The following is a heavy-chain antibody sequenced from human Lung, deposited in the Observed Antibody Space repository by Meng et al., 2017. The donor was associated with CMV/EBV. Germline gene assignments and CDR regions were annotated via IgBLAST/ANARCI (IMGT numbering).Heavy chain of an antibody. CDR3: ARDVSSRSSAYFAIYYFYALDV. J-gene: IGHJ6*02. CDR2: ISNSGAYI. V-gene: IGHV3-21*01. Sequence: GEXXKISCAASGFTFSSYSMNWVRQAPGKGLEWVSSISNSGAYIYYADSVKGRFTISRDNAQKSQFLHMNSLRAEDSAVYYCARDVSSRSSAYFAIYYFYALDVWXPGNXVTGAS. CDR1: GFTFSSYS. D-gene: IGHD2-21*01.